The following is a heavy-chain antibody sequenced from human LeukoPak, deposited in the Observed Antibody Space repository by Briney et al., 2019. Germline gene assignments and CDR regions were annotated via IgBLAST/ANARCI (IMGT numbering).Heavy chain of an antibody. Sequence: SQTLSLTCTVSGGSISSGGYYWSWIRQHPGKGLEWFGYIYYSGSTYYNPSLKSRVTISVDTSKNQFSLKLSSVTAADTAVYYCARDGAVASTRWFGSWGQGTLVTVSS. J-gene: IGHJ5*01. CDR3: ARDGAVASTRWFGS. D-gene: IGHD6-19*01. CDR2: IYYSGST. CDR1: GGSISSGGYY. V-gene: IGHV4-31*03.